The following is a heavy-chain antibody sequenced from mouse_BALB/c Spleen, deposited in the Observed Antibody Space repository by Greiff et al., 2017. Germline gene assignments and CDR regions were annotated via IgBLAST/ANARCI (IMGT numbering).Heavy chain of an antibody. CDR3: ARGDYLYCCSMDY. J-gene: IGHJ4*01. V-gene: IGHV2-6-7*01. CDR1: GFSLTGYG. Sequence: VMLVESGPGLVAPSQSLSITCTVSGFSLTGYGVNWVRQPPGKGLEWLGMIWGDGSTDYNSALKSRLSISKDNSKSQVFLKMNSLQTDDTARYYCARGDYLYCCSMDYWGEGTSVTVSA. D-gene: IGHD2-4*01. CDR2: IWGDGST.